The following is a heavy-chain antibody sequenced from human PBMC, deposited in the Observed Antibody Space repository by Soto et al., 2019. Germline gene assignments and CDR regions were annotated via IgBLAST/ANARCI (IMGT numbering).Heavy chain of an antibody. J-gene: IGHJ4*02. Sequence: SETLSLTCAVYGGSFSGYYWSWIRQPPGKGLEWIGEINHSGSTNYNPSLKSRVTISVDTSKNQFSLKLSSVTAADTAVYYCARVFSHGDYFDYWGQGTLVTVSS. CDR1: GGSFSGYY. D-gene: IGHD4-17*01. V-gene: IGHV4-34*01. CDR3: ARVFSHGDYFDY. CDR2: INHSGST.